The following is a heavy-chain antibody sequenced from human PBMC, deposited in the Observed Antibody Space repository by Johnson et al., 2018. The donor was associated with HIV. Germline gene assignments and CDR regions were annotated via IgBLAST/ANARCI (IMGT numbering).Heavy chain of an antibody. Sequence: QLVESGGGVVQPGGSLRLSCAASGFTFSSYGMHWVRQAPGKGLEWVAFIRYDGSNKYYADSVKGRFTISRDNSKNTLYLQMNSLRAEDTAVYYCARGYYYDSSGYPDAFDIWGQGTMVTVSS. CDR3: ARGYYYDSSGYPDAFDI. V-gene: IGHV3-30*02. CDR1: GFTFSSYG. CDR2: IRYDGSNK. J-gene: IGHJ3*02. D-gene: IGHD3-22*01.